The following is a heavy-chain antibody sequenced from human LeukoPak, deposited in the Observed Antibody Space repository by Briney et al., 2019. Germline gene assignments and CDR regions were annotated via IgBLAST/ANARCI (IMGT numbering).Heavy chain of an antibody. CDR1: GYSINTGSLY. J-gene: IGHJ5*02. Sequence: SQTLSLTCTVSGYSINTGSLYWSWIRQPAGQGLEWIGRIYTSGSTNYNPSLKSRVTISVDTSKNQFSLKLNSATAADTAVYYCAATEHHLGTPWFDPWGQGTLVTVSS. CDR2: IYTSGST. D-gene: IGHD1-1*01. V-gene: IGHV4-61*02. CDR3: AATEHHLGTPWFDP.